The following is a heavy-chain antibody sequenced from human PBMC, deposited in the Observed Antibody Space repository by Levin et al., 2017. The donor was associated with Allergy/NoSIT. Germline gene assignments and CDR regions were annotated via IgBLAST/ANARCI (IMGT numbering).Heavy chain of an antibody. D-gene: IGHD5-18*01. CDR2: IIPITDAT. Sequence: SVKVSCKTSGGSFSDYPFSWVRQAPGEGLEWMGRIIPITDATTYAQKFQGRVTITADESTRTTYMELSSLTSEDTAVYYCARDLGYTYGLLGYWGQGTLVSVSS. CDR3: ARDLGYTYGLLGY. V-gene: IGHV1-69*11. J-gene: IGHJ4*02. CDR1: GGSFSDYP.